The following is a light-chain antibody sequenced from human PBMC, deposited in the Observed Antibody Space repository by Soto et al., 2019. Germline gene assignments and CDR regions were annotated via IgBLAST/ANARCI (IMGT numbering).Light chain of an antibody. CDR3: QHDNSYSEA. J-gene: IGKJ1*01. V-gene: IGKV3D-15*01. CDR1: QRIITS. Sequence: EIVLTQSPGTLSLSPGERATLSCRASQRIITSLSWYHHKRGHAPRLLSYGAPTRATGIPASLRGSESESEFTLTVTSLQSEDFAAYYFQHDNSYSEAFGQGTKVDIK. CDR2: GAP.